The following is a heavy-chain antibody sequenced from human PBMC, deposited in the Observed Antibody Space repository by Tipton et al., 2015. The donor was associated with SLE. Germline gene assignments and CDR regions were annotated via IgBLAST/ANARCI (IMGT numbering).Heavy chain of an antibody. D-gene: IGHD6-6*01. Sequence: QLVQSGGGVVQPGGSLRLSCAASGFTFRSYGMHWVRQAPGKGLEWVAFIWYDGSHEYYADSVKGRFTISRDNSMNTLYLQMNNLKTEDTAVYYCAKTSDTSSSRDYWGQGTLVTVSS. CDR3: AKTSDTSSSRDY. J-gene: IGHJ4*02. CDR1: GFTFRSYG. V-gene: IGHV3-30*02. CDR2: IWYDGSHE.